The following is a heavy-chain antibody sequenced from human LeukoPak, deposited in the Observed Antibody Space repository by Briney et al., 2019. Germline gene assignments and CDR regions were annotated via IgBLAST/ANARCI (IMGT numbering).Heavy chain of an antibody. Sequence: PSETLSLTCAVSGGSISSGGYSWSWIRQPPGKGLEWIGYIYHSGSTYYNPSLKSRVTISVDRSKNQFSLKPSSVTAADTAVYYCARAARQFFDYWGQGTLVTVSS. V-gene: IGHV4-30-2*01. CDR1: GGSISSGGYS. J-gene: IGHJ4*02. CDR2: IYHSGST. D-gene: IGHD6-6*01. CDR3: ARAARQFFDY.